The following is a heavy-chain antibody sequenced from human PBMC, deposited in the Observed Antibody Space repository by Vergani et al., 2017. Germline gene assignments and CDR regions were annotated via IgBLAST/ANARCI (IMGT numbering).Heavy chain of an antibody. J-gene: IGHJ6*04. V-gene: IGHV3-30*02. D-gene: IGHD2-2*01. CDR3: ANSYCSSLSCYAFYGMEV. CDR2: LRYDGSNE. Sequence: QVQLVESGGGVVQPVGSLRLSCAASGFIFSTYGMHWVRQAPGRGLEWVAFLRYDGSNEYYGDAVKGRFIISRDNSKNMLSLEMHSLRPEDTAVYYCANSYCSSLSCYAFYGMEVWGKGTTVTVSS. CDR1: GFIFSTYG.